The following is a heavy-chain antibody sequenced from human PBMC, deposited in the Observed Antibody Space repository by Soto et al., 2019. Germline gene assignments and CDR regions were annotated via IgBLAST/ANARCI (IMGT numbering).Heavy chain of an antibody. CDR3: ARDSGRPGTHWYFDL. CDR2: VNPKRGDA. J-gene: IGHJ2*01. CDR1: GYTFSAYY. Sequence: QVELVQSGAEVKRPGASARVSCKASGYTFSAYYIHWVRQVPGQGPEWMGWVNPKRGDAIYAPKFQGWVTMTRDTSISTAFLDLSRLASDDTAVYYWARDSGRPGTHWYFDLWGRGTLLTVSS. D-gene: IGHD3-10*01. V-gene: IGHV1-2*04.